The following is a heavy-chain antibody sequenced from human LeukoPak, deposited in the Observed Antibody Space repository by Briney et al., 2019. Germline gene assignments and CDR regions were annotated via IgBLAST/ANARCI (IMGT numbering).Heavy chain of an antibody. CDR2: RKEDESEK. CDR1: GFTFSNYW. V-gene: IGHV3-7*01. CDR3: ARVTSGSSYRPFDY. J-gene: IGHJ4*02. D-gene: IGHD3-10*01. Sequence: QPGGSLRLSCAASGFTFSNYWMSWVRQAPGNGLEWVANRKEDESEKNYVDSVKGRFTTSRDSAKNSLSLQMNSLRAEDTAVYYCARVTSGSSYRPFDYWGQGTLVTVSS.